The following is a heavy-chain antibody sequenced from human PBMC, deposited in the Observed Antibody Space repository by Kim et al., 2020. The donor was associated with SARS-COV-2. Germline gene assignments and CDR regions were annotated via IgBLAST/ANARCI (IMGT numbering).Heavy chain of an antibody. Sequence: GGSLRLSCAASGFTFSSHDMHWVRQATGKGLEWVSTVGSAGDTYYPGSVKGRFTISRENAKNSFYLQMNSLRAGDTAVYYCARDSGGNLFNAFDIWGQGTMVTVSS. CDR2: VGSAGDT. V-gene: IGHV3-13*01. D-gene: IGHD2-15*01. CDR3: ARDSGGNLFNAFDI. CDR1: GFTFSSHD. J-gene: IGHJ3*02.